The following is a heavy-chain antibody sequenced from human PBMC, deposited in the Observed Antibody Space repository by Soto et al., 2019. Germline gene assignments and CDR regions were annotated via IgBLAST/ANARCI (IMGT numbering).Heavy chain of an antibody. CDR1: GFTFSSYA. J-gene: IGHJ4*02. CDR2: ISYDGSNK. D-gene: IGHD6-6*01. V-gene: IGHV3-30-3*01. Sequence: GGSLRLSCAASGFTFSSYAMHWVRQAPGKGLEWVAVISYDGSNKYYADSVKGRFTISRDNSKNTLYLQMNSLRAEDTAVYYCARATYSSSYYFDSWGQGTLVTVSS. CDR3: ARATYSSSYYFDS.